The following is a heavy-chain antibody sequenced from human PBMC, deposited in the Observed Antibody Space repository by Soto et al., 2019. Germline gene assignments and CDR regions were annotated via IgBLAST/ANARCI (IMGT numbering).Heavy chain of an antibody. D-gene: IGHD6-6*01. J-gene: IGHJ6*02. CDR3: ASRGVEYSSLVDV. CDR2: IYTSGST. V-gene: IGHV4-4*07. CDR1: GGSISSCY. Sequence: SETLSLTCTVSGGSISSCYWSWIRQPAGKGLEWIGRIYTSGSTNYNPSLKSRVTMSVDTSKNQFSLKLSSVTAADTAVYYCASRGVEYSSLVDVWGQGTTVTVS.